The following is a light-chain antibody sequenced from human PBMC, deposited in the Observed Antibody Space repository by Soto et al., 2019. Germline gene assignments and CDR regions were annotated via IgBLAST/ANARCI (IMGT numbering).Light chain of an antibody. J-gene: IGKJ3*01. CDR3: QQRRDFFQVT. CDR1: QSVGTS. CDR2: DAS. V-gene: IGKV3-11*01. Sequence: EIVLTQSPGTLSLSPGERATLSCRASQSVGTSLAWYQQKRGQAPSLLIYDASNRATGDPARFSGSGSGTDFTLTISSLEPEDVAVYYCQQRRDFFQVTFGPGTRLDIK.